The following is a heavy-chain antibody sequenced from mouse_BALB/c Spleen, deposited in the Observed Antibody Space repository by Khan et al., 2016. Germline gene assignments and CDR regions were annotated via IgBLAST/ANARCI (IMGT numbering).Heavy chain of an antibody. D-gene: IGHD2-1*01. CDR2: INPGSGGT. V-gene: IGHV1-54*01. J-gene: IGHJ2*01. Sequence: QVQLQQSGAELVRPGTSVKVSCKAYGYAFTNYLIEWVKQRPGQGLEWIGVINPGSGGTNYNEKFKGKATLTADKSSSTAYMQLSSLTSDDSAVYFCARKGFCGNYVYYFDYWGQGTTLTVSS. CDR1: GYAFTNYL. CDR3: ARKGFCGNYVYYFDY.